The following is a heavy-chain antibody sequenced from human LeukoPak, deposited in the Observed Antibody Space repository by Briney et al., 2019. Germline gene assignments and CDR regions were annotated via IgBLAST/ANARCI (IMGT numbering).Heavy chain of an antibody. Sequence: SETLSLTCTVSGSMYNYYWSWIRQPPGKGLEWIGYIHYNGIANYSPSLKSRVTMSLDTSKNQVSLKLNSVSAADTAVYYCARHISSGGTYAHFDYWGQGTLVTVSS. CDR3: ARHISSGGTYAHFDY. J-gene: IGHJ4*02. CDR1: GSMYNYY. V-gene: IGHV4-59*08. D-gene: IGHD1-26*01. CDR2: IHYNGIA.